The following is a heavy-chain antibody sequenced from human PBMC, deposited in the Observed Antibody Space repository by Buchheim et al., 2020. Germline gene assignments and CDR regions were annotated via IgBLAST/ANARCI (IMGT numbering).Heavy chain of an antibody. Sequence: QVQLQESGPGLVKPSGTLSLICVVAGGSISSSNWWSWVRQPPGKGLEWIGEIYHRGRTKYNPSLKSRVTISVDKSKNQFSLKRSSVTAADTAVYYCASQLVLDYGSGTRNWFDPWGQGTL. CDR1: GGSISSSNW. D-gene: IGHD3-10*01. CDR3: ASQLVLDYGSGTRNWFDP. V-gene: IGHV4-4*02. J-gene: IGHJ5*02. CDR2: IYHRGRT.